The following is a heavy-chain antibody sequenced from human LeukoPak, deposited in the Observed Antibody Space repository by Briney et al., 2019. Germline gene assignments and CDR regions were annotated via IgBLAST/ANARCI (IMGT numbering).Heavy chain of an antibody. D-gene: IGHD4-17*01. Sequence: SETLSLTCAVYGGSFSGYYWSWIRQPPGKGLEWIGEINHSGSTNYNPSLKSRVTISVDTSKNQFSLKLSSVTAADTAVYYCARNDIQTSYGDYGRYTYYAFDIWGQGTMVTVSS. CDR3: ARNDIQTSYGDYGRYTYYAFDI. V-gene: IGHV4-34*01. CDR1: GGSFSGYY. CDR2: INHSGST. J-gene: IGHJ3*02.